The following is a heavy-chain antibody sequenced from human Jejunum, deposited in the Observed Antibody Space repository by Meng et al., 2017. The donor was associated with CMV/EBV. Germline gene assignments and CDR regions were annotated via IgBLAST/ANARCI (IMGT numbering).Heavy chain of an antibody. CDR1: GFTVSDNY. CDR2: LYSGGTT. V-gene: IGHV3-66*02. D-gene: IGHD1-26*01. CDR3: ARQYSGSYGDAFDI. Sequence: ATGFTVSDNYMTWVRQPPGKGLQWVSILYSGGTTSYADSVRGRFIFSRDSSKNTVFLQMNSLRPDDTAVYYCARQYSGSYGDAFDIWGQGVLVTVSS. J-gene: IGHJ3*02.